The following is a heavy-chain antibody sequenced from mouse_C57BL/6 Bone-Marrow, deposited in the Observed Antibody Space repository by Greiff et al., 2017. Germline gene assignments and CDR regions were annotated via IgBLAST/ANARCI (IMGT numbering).Heavy chain of an antibody. V-gene: IGHV1-64*01. CDR3: ARPSTVVAGDY. CDR1: GYTFTSYW. Sequence: QVQLQQPGAELVKPGASVKLSCKASGYTFTSYWMHWVKQRPGQGLEWIGMIHPNSGSTNYNEKFKSKATLTVDKSSSTAYMPLSSLTSEDSAVYYCARPSTVVAGDYWGQGTSVTVSS. CDR2: IHPNSGST. J-gene: IGHJ4*01. D-gene: IGHD1-1*01.